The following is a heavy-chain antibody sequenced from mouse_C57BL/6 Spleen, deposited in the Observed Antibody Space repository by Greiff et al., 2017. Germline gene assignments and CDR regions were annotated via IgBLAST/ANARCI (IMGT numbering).Heavy chain of an antibody. CDR3: ARGDDYDGWYFDV. Sequence: EVQLQESGPGLVKPSQSLSLTCSVTGYSITSGYYWNWIRQFPGNKLEWMGYISYDGSNNYNPSLKNRISITRDTSKNQFFLKLNSVTTEDTATYYCARGDDYDGWYFDVWGTGTTGTVSS. CDR1: GYSITSGYY. CDR2: ISYDGSN. V-gene: IGHV3-6*01. D-gene: IGHD2-4*01. J-gene: IGHJ1*03.